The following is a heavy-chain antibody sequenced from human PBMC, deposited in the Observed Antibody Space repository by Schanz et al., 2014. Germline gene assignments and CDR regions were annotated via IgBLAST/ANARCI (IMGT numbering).Heavy chain of an antibody. V-gene: IGHV1-46*03. CDR2: INLYGGST. J-gene: IGHJ4*02. D-gene: IGHD6-13*01. CDR3: ARDGVDAAAGGNY. Sequence: QVQLVQSGAEVKKPGASVKVSCKASGYTFTSDSMHWVRQAPGQGLEWMGIINLYGGSTNYAQKFQGRVTVTRDTSTSTVYMELNSLRSEDTAVYYCARDGVDAAAGGNYWGQGTLVTVSS. CDR1: GYTFTSDS.